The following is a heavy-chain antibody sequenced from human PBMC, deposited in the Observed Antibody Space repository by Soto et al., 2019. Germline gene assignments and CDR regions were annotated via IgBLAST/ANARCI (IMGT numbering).Heavy chain of an antibody. CDR1: GFTVSSNY. CDR2: IYSGGST. V-gene: IGHV3-53*01. J-gene: IGHJ2*01. Sequence: GGSLRLSCAASGFTVSSNYMSWVRQAPGKGLEWVSVIYSGGSTYYADSVKGRFTISRDNSKNTLYLQMNSLRAEDTAVYYCARTKGDILTGPWYFDLWGRGTLVTVSS. CDR3: ARTKGDILTGPWYFDL. D-gene: IGHD3-9*01.